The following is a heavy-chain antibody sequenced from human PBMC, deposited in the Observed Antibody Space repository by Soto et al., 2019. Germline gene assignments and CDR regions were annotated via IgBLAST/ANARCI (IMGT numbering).Heavy chain of an antibody. J-gene: IGHJ5*02. CDR2: IFPSGVT. Sequence: QLQLQESGPGLVKPSETLSVTCAVSGDSVSSGFYWAWIRQPPGEGLEWIGSIFPSGVTYNNPSLRRRITLSVDTSKNEFSLTLTSATAADTALYYCVGYTASHNGFDTWGPGTLVTVSS. CDR1: GDSVSSGFY. D-gene: IGHD5-12*01. V-gene: IGHV4-38-2*01. CDR3: VGYTASHNGFDT.